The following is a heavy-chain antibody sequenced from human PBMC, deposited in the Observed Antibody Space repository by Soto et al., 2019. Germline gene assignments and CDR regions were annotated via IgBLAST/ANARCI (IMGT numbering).Heavy chain of an antibody. Sequence: GGSLRLSCAASGFTFSTYTMNWVRQAPGKGLECVSSIHSTSTYIYYTDSVEGRFSISRDNARNSLYLQMNSLRAEDTAVYYCARDHYFGSGSYGLDYWGHGNMVTVSS. D-gene: IGHD3-10*01. J-gene: IGHJ4*01. CDR1: GFTFSTYT. V-gene: IGHV3-21*01. CDR3: ARDHYFGSGSYGLDY. CDR2: IHSTSTYI.